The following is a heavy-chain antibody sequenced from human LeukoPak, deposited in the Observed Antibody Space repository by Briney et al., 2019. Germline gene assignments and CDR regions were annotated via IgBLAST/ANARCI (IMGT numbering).Heavy chain of an antibody. CDR1: GGSISSSSYY. CDR2: IYYSGST. Sequence: SETLSLTCTVSGGSISSSSYYWGWIRQPPGKGLEWIGSIYYSGSTYYNPSLKSRVTISVDTSKNQFSLKLSSVTAADTAVYYCARLEQGGNSAHNDYWGQGTLVTVSS. D-gene: IGHD4-23*01. J-gene: IGHJ4*02. CDR3: ARLEQGGNSAHNDY. V-gene: IGHV4-39*01.